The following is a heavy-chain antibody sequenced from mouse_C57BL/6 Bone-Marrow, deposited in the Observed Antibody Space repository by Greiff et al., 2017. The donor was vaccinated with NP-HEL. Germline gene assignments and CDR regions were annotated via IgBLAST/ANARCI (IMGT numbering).Heavy chain of an antibody. CDR2: IRNKANNHAT. CDR3: TRDGYYVGYYAMDY. D-gene: IGHD2-3*01. Sequence: EVKLVESGGGLVQPGGSMKLSCAASGFTFSDAWMDWVRQSPEKGLEWVAEIRNKANNHATYYAESVKGRFTISRDDSKSSVYLQMNSLRAEDTGIYYCTRDGYYVGYYAMDYWGQGTSVTVSS. V-gene: IGHV6-6*01. J-gene: IGHJ4*01. CDR1: GFTFSDAW.